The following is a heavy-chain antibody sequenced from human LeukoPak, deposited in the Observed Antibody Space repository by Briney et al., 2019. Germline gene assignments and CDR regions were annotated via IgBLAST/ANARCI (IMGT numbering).Heavy chain of an antibody. CDR2: MNPNSGNT. J-gene: IGHJ4*02. V-gene: IGHV1-8*03. CDR3: ARGPSGWHNFDY. Sequence: ASVKVSCKASGYTFTSYDINWVRQATGQGLEWMGWMNPNSGNTGYAQKFQGRVTITRNTSISTAYMELSSLRSEDTAVYYCARGPSGWHNFDYWGQGTLVTVSS. CDR1: GYTFTSYD. D-gene: IGHD6-19*01.